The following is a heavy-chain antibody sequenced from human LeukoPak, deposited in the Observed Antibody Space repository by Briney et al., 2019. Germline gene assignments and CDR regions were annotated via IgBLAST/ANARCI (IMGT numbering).Heavy chain of an antibody. Sequence: GGSLRLSCAASGFTFSSYSMNWVRQAPGKGLELVSSISSSSSYIYYADSVKGRFTISRDNAKNSLYLQMNSLRAEDTAVYYCARDASNTKAERYYYYMDVWGKGTTVTVSS. D-gene: IGHD3-3*01. J-gene: IGHJ6*03. V-gene: IGHV3-21*01. CDR1: GFTFSSYS. CDR2: ISSSSSYI. CDR3: ARDASNTKAERYYYYMDV.